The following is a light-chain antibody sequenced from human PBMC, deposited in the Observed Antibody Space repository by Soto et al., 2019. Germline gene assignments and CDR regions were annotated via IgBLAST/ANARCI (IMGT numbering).Light chain of an antibody. CDR2: DAS. CDR3: QQFNNYPLT. Sequence: IQMTQSPSSLSASVGARVLITCRASQGISSAVAWYQQKPGKPPKLLMYDASSLESGVPPRFSGSGSGTDFTLSISSLQPEDFATYYCQQFNNYPLTFGQGTRLEI. J-gene: IGKJ5*01. V-gene: IGKV1D-13*01. CDR1: QGISSA.